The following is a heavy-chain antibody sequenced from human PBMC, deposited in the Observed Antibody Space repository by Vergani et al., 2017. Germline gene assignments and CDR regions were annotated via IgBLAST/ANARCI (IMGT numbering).Heavy chain of an antibody. V-gene: IGHV3-23*01. Sequence: EVQLLESWGGLVQPGGSLRLSCAASGFTFSSYAMSWVRQAPGKGLEWVSASSGSGGSTYYASSVKGRFTLSRDNAKNTLYLQMNSLRAEDTAVDYCAKVKPGTTGTRGAFDIWGQGTMVTVSS. CDR1: GFTFSSYA. CDR3: AKVKPGTTGTRGAFDI. CDR2: SSGSGGST. D-gene: IGHD1-1*01. J-gene: IGHJ3*02.